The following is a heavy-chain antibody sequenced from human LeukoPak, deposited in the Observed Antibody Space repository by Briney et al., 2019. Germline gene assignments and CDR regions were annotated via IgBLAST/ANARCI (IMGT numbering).Heavy chain of an antibody. Sequence: GGSLRLSCAASGFTFSSYGMHWVRQAPGKGLEWVAVISYDGSNKYYADSVKGRFTISRDNSKNTLYLQMNSLRAEDTAVYYCARRLTAPAGRSFDYWGQGTLVTVSS. V-gene: IGHV3-30*03. CDR2: ISYDGSNK. CDR1: GFTFSSYG. J-gene: IGHJ4*02. D-gene: IGHD6-13*01. CDR3: ARRLTAPAGRSFDY.